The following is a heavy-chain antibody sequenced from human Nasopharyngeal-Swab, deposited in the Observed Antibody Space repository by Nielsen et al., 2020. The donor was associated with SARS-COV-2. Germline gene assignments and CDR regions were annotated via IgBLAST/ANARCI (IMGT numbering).Heavy chain of an antibody. Sequence: GSLRLSCTVSGGSMSNFHWSWIRLSPGKGLECIGYVYDSGSTKYNPSLNSRVTISVDTSKTQFSLKVRSVTAADTAVYFCARRLGLRAPFDYWGQGTLGTVSS. CDR2: VYDSGST. V-gene: IGHV4-59*08. J-gene: IGHJ4*02. CDR1: GGSMSNFH. D-gene: IGHD5/OR15-5a*01. CDR3: ARRLGLRAPFDY.